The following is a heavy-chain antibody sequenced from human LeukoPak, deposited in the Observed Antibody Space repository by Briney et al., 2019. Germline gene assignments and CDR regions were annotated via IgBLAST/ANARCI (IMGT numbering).Heavy chain of an antibody. CDR2: INHSGST. D-gene: IGHD5-18*01. CDR1: GGSFSGYY. CDR3: ARWGTWIQLWSTDY. J-gene: IGHJ4*02. V-gene: IGHV4-34*01. Sequence: KPSETLSLTCAVYGGSFSGYYWSWIRQSPGKGLEWIGEINHSGSTNYNPSLKSRVTISVDTSKNQFSLKLSSVTAADTAVYYCARWGTWIQLWSTDYWGQGTLVTVSS.